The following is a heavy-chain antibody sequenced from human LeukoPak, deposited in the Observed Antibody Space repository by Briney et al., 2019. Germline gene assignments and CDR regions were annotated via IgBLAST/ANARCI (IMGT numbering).Heavy chain of an antibody. Sequence: KSSETLSLTCTVSGYSISSGYYWGWIRQPPGKGLEWIGSIYHSGSTNYNPSLKSRVTISVDKSKNQFSLKLSSVTAADTAVYYCAKKGWFGELSERNWFDPWGQGTLVTVSS. J-gene: IGHJ5*02. CDR2: IYHSGST. CDR1: GYSISSGYY. CDR3: AKKGWFGELSERNWFDP. V-gene: IGHV4-38-2*02. D-gene: IGHD3-10*01.